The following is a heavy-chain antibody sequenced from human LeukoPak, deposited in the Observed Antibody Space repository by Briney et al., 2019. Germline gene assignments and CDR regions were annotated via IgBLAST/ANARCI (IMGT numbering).Heavy chain of an antibody. D-gene: IGHD3-22*01. CDR3: ARRLSSGYYFYYFDY. CDR2: INPSGGST. Sequence: ASVKVSCKASGYTFTSYYMHWVRQAPGQGLEWMGIINPSGGSTSYAQKFQGRVTMTRDTSTSTVYMELSSLRSEDTAVYYCARRLSSGYYFYYFDYWGQGTLVTVSS. J-gene: IGHJ4*02. V-gene: IGHV1-46*01. CDR1: GYTFTSYY.